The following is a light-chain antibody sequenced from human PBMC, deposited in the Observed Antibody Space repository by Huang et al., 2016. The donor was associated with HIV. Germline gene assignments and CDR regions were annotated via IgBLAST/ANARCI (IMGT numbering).Light chain of an antibody. CDR1: QSVSSRY. V-gene: IGKV3-20*01. J-gene: IGKJ3*01. Sequence: EIVLTQSPGTLSLSPGERATLSCRASQSVSSRYLAWYQQKPGQAPRLLSYGASYRATGITDRFSGSGSGTDFTLTISRLEPEDRAVYYCQQYGTSRIFTFGPGTRVDIK. CDR2: GAS. CDR3: QQYGTSRIFT.